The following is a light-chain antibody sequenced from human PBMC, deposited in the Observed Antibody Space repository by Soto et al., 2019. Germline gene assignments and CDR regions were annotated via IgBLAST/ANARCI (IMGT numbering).Light chain of an antibody. Sequence: EILITQSPATLSVSPGERATLSCRASQSVSRSFLAWYQQKPGQAPRLLIYGESSRATGIPDRFSGSGSGTDFTLTISRLEHEDFAVYYCQQYKAFGPGTKVDIK. CDR3: QQYKA. J-gene: IGKJ3*01. CDR1: QSVSRSF. CDR2: GES. V-gene: IGKV3-20*01.